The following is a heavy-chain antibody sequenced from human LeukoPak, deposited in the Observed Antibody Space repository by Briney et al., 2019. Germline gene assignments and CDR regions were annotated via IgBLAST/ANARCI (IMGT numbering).Heavy chain of an antibody. D-gene: IGHD3-16*01. CDR1: GYNFSSYY. Sequence: ASVKVSCKASGYNFSSYYIQWVRQAPGQGLEWMGLLNPSRGTTAYAPKFQGRVTMTRDTSSNTVYMELRGLRSDDTAIYYCARDATRGIGGSYDLDFWGQGSLVTVSS. J-gene: IGHJ4*02. V-gene: IGHV1-46*01. CDR2: LNPSRGTT. CDR3: ARDATRGIGGSYDLDF.